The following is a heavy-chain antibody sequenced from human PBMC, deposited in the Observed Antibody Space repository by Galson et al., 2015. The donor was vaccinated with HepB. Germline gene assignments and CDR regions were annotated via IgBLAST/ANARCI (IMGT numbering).Heavy chain of an antibody. CDR2: INPNSGGT. V-gene: IGHV1-2*06. J-gene: IGHJ4*02. CDR1: GYTFTDFY. Sequence: SVKVSCKAPGYTFTDFYIHWVRQAPGQGLEWMGRINPNSGGTNIAQKFQGRVTMTRDTSMDTTYMELSSLRYDDTAVYYCARDAPFGDTEGYRSDYWGQGTLVTVSS. CDR3: ARDAPFGDTEGYRSDY. D-gene: IGHD3-16*01.